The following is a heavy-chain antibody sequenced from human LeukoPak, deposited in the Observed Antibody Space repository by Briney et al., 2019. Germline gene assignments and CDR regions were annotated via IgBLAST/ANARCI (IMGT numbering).Heavy chain of an antibody. V-gene: IGHV4-39*07. Sequence: SETLSLTCTVSGGSISSSSYYWGWIRQPPGKGLEWIGSIYHSGSTYYNPSLKSRVTISVDTSKNQFSLKLSSVTAADTAVYYCARVYYYDSSGINWFDPWGQGTLVTVSS. CDR3: ARVYYYDSSGINWFDP. CDR2: IYHSGST. J-gene: IGHJ5*02. D-gene: IGHD3-22*01. CDR1: GGSISSSSYY.